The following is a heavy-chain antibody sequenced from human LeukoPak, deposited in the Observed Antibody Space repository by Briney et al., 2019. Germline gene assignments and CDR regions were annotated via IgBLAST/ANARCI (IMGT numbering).Heavy chain of an antibody. CDR3: AKDFDY. J-gene: IGHJ4*02. V-gene: IGHV3-9*01. CDR2: ISRNSGSI. CDR1: GFTFDDYA. Sequence: GRSLRLSCAASGFTFDDYAMHWVRQAPGKGLEWVSGISRNSGSIGYADSVKGRFTISRDNAKNSLYLQMNSLRAEDTALYYCAKDFDYWGQGTLVTVSS.